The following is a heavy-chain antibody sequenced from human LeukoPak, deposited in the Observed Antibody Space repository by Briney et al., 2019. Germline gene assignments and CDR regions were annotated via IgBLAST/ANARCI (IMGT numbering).Heavy chain of an antibody. D-gene: IGHD3-3*01. J-gene: IGHJ3*02. CDR1: GYSISSGYY. V-gene: IGHV4-38-2*01. Sequence: SETLSLTCAVSGYSISSGYYWGWIRQPPGKGLEWIGSIYHSGSTYYNPSLKSRVTISVDTSKNQFSLKLSSVTAADTAVYYCARAYYDFWSGYYSRGDALDIWGQGTMVTVSS. CDR3: ARAYYDFWSGYYSRGDALDI. CDR2: IYHSGST.